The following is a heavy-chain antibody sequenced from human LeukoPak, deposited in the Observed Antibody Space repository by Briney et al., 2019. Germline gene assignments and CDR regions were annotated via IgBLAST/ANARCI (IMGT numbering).Heavy chain of an antibody. V-gene: IGHV3-74*01. D-gene: IGHD1-26*01. CDR3: AREGGPGIVDY. CDR2: IDNDGSST. J-gene: IGHJ4*02. CDR1: GFTFSYNW. Sequence: GGSLRLSCAASGFTFSYNWMHWVRQAPGKGLVWVSRIDNDGSSTNYADSVKGRFTISRDNAKNTLYLQMNSLRAEDTAVYYCAREGGPGIVDYWGQGTLVTVSS.